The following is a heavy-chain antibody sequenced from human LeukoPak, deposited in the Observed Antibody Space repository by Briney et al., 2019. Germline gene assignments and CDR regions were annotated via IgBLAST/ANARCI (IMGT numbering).Heavy chain of an antibody. CDR1: GYTFTGYY. J-gene: IGHJ3*02. Sequence: GASVKVSCKASGYTFTGYYMHWLRQAPGQGLEWMGWINPNSGGTNYAQKFQGRVTMTRDTSISTAYMELSRLRSDDTAVYYCATLSITIFGVVPPDAFDIWGQGTMVTVSS. V-gene: IGHV1-2*02. CDR3: ATLSITIFGVVPPDAFDI. CDR2: INPNSGGT. D-gene: IGHD3-3*01.